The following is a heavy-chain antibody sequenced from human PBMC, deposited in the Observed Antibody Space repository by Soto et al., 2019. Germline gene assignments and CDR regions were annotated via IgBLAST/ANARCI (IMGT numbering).Heavy chain of an antibody. CDR1: GFNFSRYA. Sequence: QVQLVESGGGVVQPGRSLRLSCAASGFNFSRYAMHWVRQASGKGLEWVAVISYDGNNRYYSDSVKDRFSFSRDNSKNTLSLQMNSLRPEDTAVYYCAKDRHPLGIYYYYGMDLWGQGTTVTVSS. V-gene: IGHV3-30*18. D-gene: IGHD1-26*01. CDR3: AKDRHPLGIYYYYGMDL. J-gene: IGHJ6*02. CDR2: ISYDGNNR.